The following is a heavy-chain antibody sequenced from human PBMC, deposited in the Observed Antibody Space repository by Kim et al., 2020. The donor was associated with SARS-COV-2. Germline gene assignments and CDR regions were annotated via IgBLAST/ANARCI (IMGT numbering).Heavy chain of an antibody. D-gene: IGHD3-10*01. V-gene: IGHV4-39*01. CDR1: GGSISSSSYY. CDR2: IYYSGST. CDR3: AGGGGDGSGSYYPGDYYYCYGMDV. Sequence: SETLSLTCTVSGGSISSSSYYWGWIRQPPGKGLEWIGSIYYSGSTYYNPSLKSRVTISVDTSKNQFSLKLSSVTAADTAVYYCAGGGGDGSGSYYPGDYYYCYGMDVWGQGTTVTVSS. J-gene: IGHJ6*02.